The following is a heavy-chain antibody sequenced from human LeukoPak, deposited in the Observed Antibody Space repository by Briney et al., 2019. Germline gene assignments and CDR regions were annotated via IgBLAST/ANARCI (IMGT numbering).Heavy chain of an antibody. CDR1: GLSLSNSG. D-gene: IGHD3-10*01. J-gene: IGHJ4*02. Sequence: PGGSLTLSCAASGLSLSNSGMHWLRQAPGKGLECVAMIWSDGSKTYYADSVKGRFTISRDNSKNTVYPQMNSLRAEDTAVYYCAKDKGVRYFDYWSQRTLVTVSS. CDR2: IWSDGSKT. CDR3: AKDKGVRYFDY. V-gene: IGHV3-33*06.